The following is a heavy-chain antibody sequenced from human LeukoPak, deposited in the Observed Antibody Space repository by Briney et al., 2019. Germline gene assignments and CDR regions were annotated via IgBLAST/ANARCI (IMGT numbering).Heavy chain of an antibody. CDR2: INPSGGST. D-gene: IGHD6-19*01. V-gene: IGHV1-46*01. CDR1: GYTFTSYY. CDR3: ASTSGWYFSDAAFDI. J-gene: IGHJ3*02. Sequence: ASVKVSCKASGYTFTSYYMHWVRQAPGQGLEWMGIINPSGGSTSYARKFQGRVTMTRDTSTSTVYMELSSLRSEDTAVYYCASTSGWYFSDAAFDIWGQGTMVTVSS.